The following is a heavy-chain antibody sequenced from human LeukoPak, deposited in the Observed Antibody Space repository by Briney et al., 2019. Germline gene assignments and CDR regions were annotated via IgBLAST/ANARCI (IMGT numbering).Heavy chain of an antibody. CDR2: SSAYNGNT. CDR1: GYTLTSYG. J-gene: IGHJ4*02. CDR3: ARDLAYNYGDPHYFDY. D-gene: IGHD4-17*01. Sequence: ASVKVSCKASGYTLTSYGISLVRQAPGQGLEWMGWSSAYNGNTNYAQKLQGRVTMTTDTSTSTAYMDLRSLRSDDSAVYYCARDLAYNYGDPHYFDYWGQGTLVTVSS. V-gene: IGHV1-18*01.